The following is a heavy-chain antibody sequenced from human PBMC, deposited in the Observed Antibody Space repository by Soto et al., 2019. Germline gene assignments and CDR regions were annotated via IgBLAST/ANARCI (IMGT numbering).Heavy chain of an antibody. D-gene: IGHD2-2*01. CDR1: GYTFTGYY. J-gene: IGHJ6*02. Sequence: ASVKVSCKASGYTFTGYYMHWVRQAPGQGLEWMGWINPNSGGTNYAQKFQGWVTMTRDTSISTAYMELSRLRSDDTAVYYCASGLDCSSTSCYYYYGMDVWGQGTTATVSS. V-gene: IGHV1-2*04. CDR3: ASGLDCSSTSCYYYYGMDV. CDR2: INPNSGGT.